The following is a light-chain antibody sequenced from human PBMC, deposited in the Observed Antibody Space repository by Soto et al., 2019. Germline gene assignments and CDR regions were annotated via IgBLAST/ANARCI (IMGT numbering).Light chain of an antibody. CDR2: GAS. Sequence: EIVLTQCPGTLALSPGDRAALSFKATQSVHTYLASYQQKPRQPPRILIYGASTRAAGIPDRFSGSGSGTDFTLTITSLEPQDLVVYYCQQRSNWSPLTFGIGTRLEIK. CDR3: QQRSNWSPLT. J-gene: IGKJ5*01. CDR1: QSVHTY. V-gene: IGKV3-11*01.